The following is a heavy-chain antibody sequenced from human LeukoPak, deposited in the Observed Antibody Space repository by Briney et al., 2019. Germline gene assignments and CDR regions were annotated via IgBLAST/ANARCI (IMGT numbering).Heavy chain of an antibody. Sequence: SETLSLTCTASGYSINNYYWSWIRQPPGKGLEWIGYVSYSGTSDYNPSLKSRATISLDTSRNQFSLQLRSVTAADTAEYYCAREKWDRLTYYYDVMYVWGQGTTVTVSS. D-gene: IGHD1-26*01. CDR1: GYSINNYY. V-gene: IGHV4-59*12. J-gene: IGHJ6*02. CDR2: VSYSGTS. CDR3: AREKWDRLTYYYDVMYV.